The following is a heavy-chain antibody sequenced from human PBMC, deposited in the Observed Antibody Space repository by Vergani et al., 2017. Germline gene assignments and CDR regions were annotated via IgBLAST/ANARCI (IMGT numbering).Heavy chain of an antibody. CDR2: ISSDGGST. CDR3: AVPQGTSTYYFGWFDC. CDR1: GFTFSTYA. J-gene: IGHJ4*02. D-gene: IGHD3-22*01. V-gene: IGHV3-23*01. Sequence: EVQLLESGGGLVQPGGSLRLSCAASGFTFSTYAMTWVRQAPGKGLEWVSTISSDGGSTYYADSVKGRFTISRDNSKNTLSLQMNSLTAEDTAIYYCAVPQGTSTYYFGWFDCGGQGILVTVSS.